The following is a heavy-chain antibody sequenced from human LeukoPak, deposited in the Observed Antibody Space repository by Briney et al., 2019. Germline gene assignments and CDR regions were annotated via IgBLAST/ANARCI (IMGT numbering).Heavy chain of an antibody. Sequence: PSETLSLTCTVSGGSISSYYWSWIRQPPGKGLEWIGYIYYSGSTNYNPSLKSRVTISVDTSKNQFSLKLSSVTAADTAVYYCASGGGDFWSGYYDYYFDYWGQGTLVTVSS. CDR3: ASGGGDFWSGYYDYYFDY. CDR1: GGSISSYY. D-gene: IGHD3-3*01. J-gene: IGHJ4*02. V-gene: IGHV4-59*01. CDR2: IYYSGST.